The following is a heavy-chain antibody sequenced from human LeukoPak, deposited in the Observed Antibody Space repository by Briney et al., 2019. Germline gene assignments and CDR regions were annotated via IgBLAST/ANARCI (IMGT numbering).Heavy chain of an antibody. CDR3: ARIYDSSGYYHHDAFDI. CDR1: GFTFNSYS. CDR2: ISSSSSYI. D-gene: IGHD3-22*01. V-gene: IGHV3-21*01. J-gene: IGHJ3*02. Sequence: GGSLRLSCAASGFTFNSYSMNWVRQAPGKGLEWVSSISSSSSYIYYADSVKGRFTISRDNAKNSLYLQMNSLRAEDTAVYYCARIYDSSGYYHHDAFDIWGQGTMVTVSS.